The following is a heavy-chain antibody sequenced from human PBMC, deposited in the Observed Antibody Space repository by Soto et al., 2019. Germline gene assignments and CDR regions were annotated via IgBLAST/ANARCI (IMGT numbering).Heavy chain of an antibody. Sequence: IQLLQSGAEVKKPGTSVKVSCKASGYPFVTYGISWVRQAPGQGPEWLGWITPHNGDTNYAQKVQGRVTMTPDSATSTAYLEVRSLRSDDTAVYHCARLAPCSGGDTCYSRALDYWGQGTLVTVSS. CDR3: ARLAPCSGGDTCYSRALDY. CDR2: ITPHNGDT. J-gene: IGHJ4*02. D-gene: IGHD2-15*01. V-gene: IGHV1-18*01. CDR1: GYPFVTYG.